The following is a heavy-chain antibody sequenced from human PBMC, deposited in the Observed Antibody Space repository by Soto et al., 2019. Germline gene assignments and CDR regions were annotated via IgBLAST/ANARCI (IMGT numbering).Heavy chain of an antibody. CDR2: ISPKSTYR. CDR1: GFPFSDYY. V-gene: IGHV3-11*06. Sequence: GGSLRLSCATSGFPFSDYYMSWIRQAPGKGLEWLSHISPKSTYRNYADSVRGRFTISRDNTKSSLFLQMNSLGVEDTAVYYCARGGGGGLFEHWGQGVLVTVSS. J-gene: IGHJ4*02. D-gene: IGHD2-21*01. CDR3: ARGGGGGLFEH.